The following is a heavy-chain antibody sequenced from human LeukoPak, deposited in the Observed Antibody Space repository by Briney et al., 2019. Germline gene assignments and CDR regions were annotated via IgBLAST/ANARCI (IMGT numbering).Heavy chain of an antibody. CDR2: IYTSGST. CDR3: ARGTNYCSSTSCSYYYYYYMDV. J-gene: IGHJ6*03. V-gene: IGHV4-4*07. CDR1: GDSISIYY. D-gene: IGHD2-2*01. Sequence: PSETLSLTCTVSGDSISIYYWSWIRQPAGKGLEWIGRIYTSGSTNYNPSLKSRVTMSVDTSKNQFSLKLSSVTAADTAVYYCARGTNYCSSTSCSYYYYYYMDVWGKGTTVTISS.